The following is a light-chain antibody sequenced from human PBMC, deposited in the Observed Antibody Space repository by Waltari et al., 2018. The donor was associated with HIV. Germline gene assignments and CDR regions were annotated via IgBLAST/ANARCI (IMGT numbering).Light chain of an antibody. CDR2: Y. Sequence: YTRKSGVPDRFSGSGSGTDFTLNISRLQAEDVAVHWCREHYNILVSFGRGTKLEIK. J-gene: IGKJ2*01. CDR3: REHYNILVS. V-gene: IGKV4-1*01.